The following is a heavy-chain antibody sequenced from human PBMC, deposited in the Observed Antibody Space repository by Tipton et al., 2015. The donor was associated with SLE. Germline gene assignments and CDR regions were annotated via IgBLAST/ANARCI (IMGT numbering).Heavy chain of an antibody. J-gene: IGHJ4*02. CDR3: ARGSGLRPLGDY. Sequence: TLSLTCTVSGGSISSHYWSWFRQPPGKGLEWIGYIYYSGRTNYNPSLKSRVTISVDTSKNQFSLKLSSVTAADTAVYYCARGSGLRPLGDYWGQGTLVTVSS. CDR1: GGSISSHY. CDR2: IYYSGRT. V-gene: IGHV4-59*11. D-gene: IGHD4-17*01.